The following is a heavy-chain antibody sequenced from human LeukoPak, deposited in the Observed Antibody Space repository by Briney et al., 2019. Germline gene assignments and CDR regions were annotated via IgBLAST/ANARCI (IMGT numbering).Heavy chain of an antibody. CDR3: TTAPFTMVRGVPFDY. D-gene: IGHD3-10*01. CDR1: GFTFSNAW. CDR2: IKSKTDGGTT. Sequence: GGSLRLSCAASGFTFSNAWMSWVRQAPGKGLEWVGRIKSKTDGGTTDYAAPVKGRFTISRDDSKNTLYLQMNSLKTEDTAVYYCTTAPFTMVRGVPFDYWGQGTLVTVSS. J-gene: IGHJ4*02. V-gene: IGHV3-15*01.